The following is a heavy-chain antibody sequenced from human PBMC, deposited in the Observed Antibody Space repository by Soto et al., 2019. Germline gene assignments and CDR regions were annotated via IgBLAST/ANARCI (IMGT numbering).Heavy chain of an antibody. V-gene: IGHV3-21*01. J-gene: IGHJ3*02. CDR3: ARDEGIAAAAFDI. D-gene: IGHD6-13*01. Sequence: GGSLRLSCAASGFTFSSYSMNWVRQAPGKGLEWVSSISSSSSYIYYADSVKGRFTISRDNAKNSLYLQMNSLRADDTAVYYCARDEGIAAAAFDIWGQGTMVTVSS. CDR2: ISSSSSYI. CDR1: GFTFSSYS.